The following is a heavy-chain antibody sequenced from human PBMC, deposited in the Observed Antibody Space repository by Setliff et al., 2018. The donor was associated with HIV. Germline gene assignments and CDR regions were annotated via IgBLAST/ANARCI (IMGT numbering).Heavy chain of an antibody. CDR1: GGSISSGGFY. D-gene: IGHD3-22*01. V-gene: IGHV4-61*08. CDR2: IYTTGST. CDR3: ARLRITMIMMLNYFDY. Sequence: KASETLSLTCTVTGGSISSGGFYWTWIRQHPGKGLEWIGYIYTTGSTNYNPSLKSRVTMSVDTSKNQFSLRLTSVTAADTAVYFCARLRITMIMMLNYFDYWGQGTLVTVSS. J-gene: IGHJ4*02.